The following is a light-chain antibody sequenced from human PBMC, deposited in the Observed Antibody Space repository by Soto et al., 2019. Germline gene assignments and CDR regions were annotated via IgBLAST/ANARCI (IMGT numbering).Light chain of an antibody. J-gene: IGLJ3*02. CDR2: EVN. V-gene: IGLV2-23*02. CDR3: CSFAGSSTFWV. Sequence: QSALTQPASVSGSPGQSITISCSGTTSDVGGYDVVSWYQQHPGKAPKLMIFEVNQRPSGVSDRFSGSKSGNTASLTISGLQAGDEADYYCCSFAGSSTFWVLGGGTKVTV. CDR1: TSDVGGYDV.